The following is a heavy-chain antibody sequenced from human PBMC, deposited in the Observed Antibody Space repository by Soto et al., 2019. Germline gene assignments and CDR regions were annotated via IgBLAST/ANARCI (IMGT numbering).Heavy chain of an antibody. Sequence: ASVKVSCKASGYTFTSYDINWVRQATGQGVEWLGWMNPNSGNTGYAQKLQGRVTMTRNTAISTAYMELSSLRSEDTAVYYCARISTRKRQLDYWGQGTLVTVSS. CDR1: GYTFTSYD. CDR3: ARISTRKRQLDY. D-gene: IGHD2-2*01. J-gene: IGHJ4*02. CDR2: MNPNSGNT. V-gene: IGHV1-8*01.